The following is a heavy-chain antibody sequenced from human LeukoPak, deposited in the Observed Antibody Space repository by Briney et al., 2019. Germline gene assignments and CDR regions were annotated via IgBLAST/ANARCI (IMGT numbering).Heavy chain of an antibody. CDR3: AREIAARRGAFDI. CDR1: GYTLTGYY. CDR2: INPNSGGT. J-gene: IGHJ3*02. V-gene: IGHV1-2*02. Sequence: ASVKVSCKASGYTLTGYYMHWVRQAPGQGLEWMGWINPNSGGTNYAQKFQGRVTMTRDTSISTAYMELSRLRSDDTAVYYCAREIAARRGAFDIWGQGTMVTVSS. D-gene: IGHD6-6*01.